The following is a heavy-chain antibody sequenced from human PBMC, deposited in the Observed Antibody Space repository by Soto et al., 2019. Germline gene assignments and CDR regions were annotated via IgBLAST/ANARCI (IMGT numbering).Heavy chain of an antibody. J-gene: IGHJ4*02. V-gene: IGHV3-30*03. CDR2: ISYDGSNK. CDR1: GFTFSSYG. CDR3: ATPQGGWYPPFDY. Sequence: QVQLVESGGGVVQPGRSLRLSCAASGFTFSSYGMHWVRQAPGKGLEWVAVISYDGSNKYYADSVKGRFTISRDNSKITLYLQMNSLRAEETAVYYCATPQGGWYPPFDYWGQGTLVTVSS. D-gene: IGHD6-19*01.